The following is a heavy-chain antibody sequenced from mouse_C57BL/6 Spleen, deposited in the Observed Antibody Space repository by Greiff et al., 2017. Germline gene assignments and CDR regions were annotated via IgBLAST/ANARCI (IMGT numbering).Heavy chain of an antibody. CDR1: GFSLTSYG. Sequence: QVQLQQSGPGLVQPSQSLSITCTVSGFSLTSYGVHWVRQPPGKGLEWLGVIWSGGSTDYNAAFISRLSISKDNSKSKVFFKMNSLQADDTAIYYCAKMKDYDGDNAMDYWGQGTSVTVSS. CDR2: IWSGGST. V-gene: IGHV2-4*01. J-gene: IGHJ4*01. D-gene: IGHD2-4*01. CDR3: AKMKDYDGDNAMDY.